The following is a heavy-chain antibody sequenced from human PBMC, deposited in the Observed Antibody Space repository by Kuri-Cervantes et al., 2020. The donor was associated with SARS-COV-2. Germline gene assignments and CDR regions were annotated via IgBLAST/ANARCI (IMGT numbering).Heavy chain of an antibody. Sequence: ESLKISCAASGFTFSDYTMNWVRQPPGKGLEWIGSIHYSGNTHYSPSLKSRVTISVDTSKNQFSLKLNSVTAADTAVYYCARHFGYSYDSGGPGSYYFDYWDQGTLVTVSS. CDR3: ARHFGYSYDSGGPGSYYFDY. V-gene: IGHV4-39*01. CDR1: GFTFSDYT. J-gene: IGHJ4*02. D-gene: IGHD3-22*01. CDR2: IHYSGNT.